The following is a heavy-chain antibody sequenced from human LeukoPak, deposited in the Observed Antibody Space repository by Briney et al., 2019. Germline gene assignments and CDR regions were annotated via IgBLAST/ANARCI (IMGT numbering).Heavy chain of an antibody. CDR3: ARDYCSSTSCYLFDY. D-gene: IGHD2-2*01. J-gene: IGHJ4*02. V-gene: IGHV1-18*01. Sequence: ASVKVSCKASGYTFTNYGISWVRQAPGQGLEWMGWISAYNGNTNYAQKLQGRVTMTTDTSTSTAYMELRSLRSDDTAVYYCARDYCSSTSCYLFDYWGQGTLVTVSS. CDR1: GYTFTNYG. CDR2: ISAYNGNT.